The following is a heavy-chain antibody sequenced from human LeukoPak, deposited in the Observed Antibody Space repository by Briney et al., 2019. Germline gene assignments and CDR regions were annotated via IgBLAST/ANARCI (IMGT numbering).Heavy chain of an antibody. CDR2: IYYSGGT. CDR3: ARYPASYYHYYMDV. V-gene: IGHV4-59*01. D-gene: IGHD6-25*01. J-gene: IGHJ6*03. CDR1: GGSISRYS. Sequence: SETLSLTCTVSGGSISRYSWSWIRQPPGKGLGWIGDIYYSGGTNYNPSPTSRVTISVDTSKNQFSLKLSSVTAADTAVYYCARYPASYYHYYMDVWGKGTTVTVSS.